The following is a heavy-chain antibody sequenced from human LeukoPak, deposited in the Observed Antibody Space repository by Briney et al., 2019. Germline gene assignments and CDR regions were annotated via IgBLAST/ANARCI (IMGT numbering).Heavy chain of an antibody. CDR1: GFTFSHYS. Sequence: GGSLRLSCAASGFTFSHYSMNWVRQAPGKGLEWVSSISSSSSNINYAGSVKGRFTVSRDNAKNSLFLQMNSLRAEDTAVYYCARDPATWYLDVRGEGTTVTVAA. V-gene: IGHV3-21*06. CDR2: ISSSSSNI. D-gene: IGHD5-24*01. CDR3: ARDPATWYLDV. J-gene: IGHJ6*04.